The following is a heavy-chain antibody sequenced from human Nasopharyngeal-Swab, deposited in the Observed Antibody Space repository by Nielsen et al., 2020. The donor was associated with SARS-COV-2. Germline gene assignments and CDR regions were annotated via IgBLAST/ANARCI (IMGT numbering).Heavy chain of an antibody. J-gene: IGHJ5*02. Sequence: SETLSLTCAVSGGPFSGYYWTWIRQPPGKGLEWNGEINHSGSTNYNPSPKSRVTISVDTSKNQFSLKLTSGTAADTAVYYCARGSCTNGLCYRRRGFDPWGQGTLVTVSS. CDR1: GGPFSGYY. CDR2: INHSGST. V-gene: IGHV4-34*01. D-gene: IGHD2-8*01. CDR3: ARGSCTNGLCYRRRGFDP.